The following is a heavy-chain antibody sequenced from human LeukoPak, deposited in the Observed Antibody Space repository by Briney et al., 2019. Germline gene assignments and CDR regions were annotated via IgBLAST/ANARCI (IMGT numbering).Heavy chain of an antibody. CDR3: ARVGRGSGWFYYYYYYMDV. CDR1: AYSISSGSY. CDR2: INHSGST. D-gene: IGHD6-19*01. Sequence: PSETLSLTCTVSAYSISSGSYWGWIRQPPGKGLEWIGEINHSGSTNYNPSLKSRVTISVDTSKNQFSLKLSSVTAADTAVYYCARVGRGSGWFYYYYYYMDVWGKGTTVTVSS. J-gene: IGHJ6*03. V-gene: IGHV4-38-2*02.